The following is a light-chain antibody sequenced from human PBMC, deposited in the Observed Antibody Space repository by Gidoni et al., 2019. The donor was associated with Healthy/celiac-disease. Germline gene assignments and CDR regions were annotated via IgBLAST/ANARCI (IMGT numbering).Light chain of an antibody. CDR2: DVS. V-gene: IGLV2-11*02. CDR1: SSDVGWYNY. CDR3: CSYAGSYTLYV. Sequence: QSALTQPRSGSGSPGQSVTISCTGTSSDVGWYNYVSWYQQHPGKAPNLMIYDVSKRPSGVPDRFSGSKSGNTASLTISGLQAEDEADYYCCSYAGSYTLYVFGTGTKVTVL. J-gene: IGLJ1*01.